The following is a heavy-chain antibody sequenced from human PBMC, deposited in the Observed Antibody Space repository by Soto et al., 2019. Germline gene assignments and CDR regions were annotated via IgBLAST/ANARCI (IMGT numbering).Heavy chain of an antibody. CDR1: GFTFSSYS. D-gene: IGHD5-18*01. CDR3: ARDSGYSYGPTDY. V-gene: IGHV3-48*02. J-gene: IGHJ4*02. Sequence: EVQLVESGGGLVQPGGSLRLSCAASGFTFSSYSMNWVRQAPGKGLEWVSYISSSSSTIYYADSVKGRFTISSDNAKNPLYLQMNSLRDEDTAVYYCARDSGYSYGPTDYWGQGTLVTVSS. CDR2: ISSSSSTI.